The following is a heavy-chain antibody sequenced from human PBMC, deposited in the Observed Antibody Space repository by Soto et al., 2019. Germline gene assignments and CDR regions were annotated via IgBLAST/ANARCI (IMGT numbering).Heavy chain of an antibody. J-gene: IGHJ6*03. D-gene: IGHD2-2*01. V-gene: IGHV3-7*01. CDR1: GFTFSSYW. CDR2: IKQDGSEK. CDR3: ARVGVVVVPAAMFHYYYMEV. Sequence: EVQLVESGGGLVQPGGSLRLSCAASGFTFSSYWMSWVRQAPGKGLEWVANIKQDGSEKYYVDSVKGRFTISRDNAKNSLYLQMNSLRAEDTAVYYCARVGVVVVPAAMFHYYYMEVWGKGTTVTVSS.